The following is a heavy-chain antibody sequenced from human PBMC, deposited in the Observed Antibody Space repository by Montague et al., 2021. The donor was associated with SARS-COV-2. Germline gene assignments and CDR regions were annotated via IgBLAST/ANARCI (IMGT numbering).Heavy chain of an antibody. CDR1: GGSFSGYY. D-gene: IGHD3-10*01. CDR2: INHSGST. V-gene: IGHV4-34*01. J-gene: IGHJ4*02. CDR3: ARGARQGYGFRQGSFDS. Sequence: SETLSLTCAVYGGSFSGYYWNWIRQPPGKGLEWIGEINHSGSTNYNPSLKSRVTMSVDTSKNQFSLKLSSVTVADTAVYYCARGARQGYGFRQGSFDSWGQGTLVTVSS.